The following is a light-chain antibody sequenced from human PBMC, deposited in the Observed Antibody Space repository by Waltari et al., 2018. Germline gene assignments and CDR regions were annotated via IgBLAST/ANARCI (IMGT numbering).Light chain of an antibody. CDR1: SSDVGAYDY. Sequence: QSALSQPPSASGSPGQSVTIPCTGSSSDVGAYDYVSWYQQRPGKAPKVLIYEVNKRPSGVPHRFSGSKSGAPASLTVSWLQAEDEGDYYCASYAGGDTPYVFGTGTTVTV. CDR2: EVN. V-gene: IGLV2-8*01. J-gene: IGLJ1*01. CDR3: ASYAGGDTPYV.